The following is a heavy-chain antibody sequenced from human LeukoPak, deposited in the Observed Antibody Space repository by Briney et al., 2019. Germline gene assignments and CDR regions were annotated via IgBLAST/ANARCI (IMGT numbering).Heavy chain of an antibody. V-gene: IGHV3-23*01. CDR2: LGASGGTT. CDR3: AKKGIAAAGSNWFDP. D-gene: IGHD6-13*01. Sequence: GGSLRVSCAASGFTFSSYAMSWVRQAPGKGLEWVSVLGASGGTTYYADSVKGRFTISRDNSKNTLYLQMNSLRAEDTAVYYCAKKGIAAAGSNWFDPWGQGTLVTVSS. J-gene: IGHJ5*02. CDR1: GFTFSSYA.